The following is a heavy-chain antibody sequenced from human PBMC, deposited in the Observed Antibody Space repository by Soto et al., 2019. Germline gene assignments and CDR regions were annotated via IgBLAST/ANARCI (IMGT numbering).Heavy chain of an antibody. CDR2: ISSSGSTI. CDR3: ARVSGYDFPPDY. J-gene: IGHJ4*02. D-gene: IGHD5-12*01. Sequence: PGGSLRLSCAASGFTFSSYEMNWVRQAPGKGLEWVSYISSSGSTIYYADSVKGRFTISRDNAKNSLYLQMNSLRAEDTAVYYCARVSGYDFPPDYWGQGTLVTVSS. CDR1: GFTFSSYE. V-gene: IGHV3-48*03.